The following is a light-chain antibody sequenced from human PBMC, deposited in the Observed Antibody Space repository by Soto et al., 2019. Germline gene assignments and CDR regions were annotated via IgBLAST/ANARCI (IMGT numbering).Light chain of an antibody. Sequence: QSALTQPRSVSGSPGQSVTISCTGTSSDVGGYNYVSWYQQHPGKAPKLMIYDVSTRPSGVPDRFSGSKSGNTASLTISGLQAEDEADYYCCSYAGSSYVFGTGTKVTV. V-gene: IGLV2-11*01. CDR1: SSDVGGYNY. J-gene: IGLJ1*01. CDR2: DVS. CDR3: CSYAGSSYV.